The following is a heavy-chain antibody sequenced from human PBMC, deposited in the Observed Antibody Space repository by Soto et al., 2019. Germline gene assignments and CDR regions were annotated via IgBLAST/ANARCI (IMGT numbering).Heavy chain of an antibody. V-gene: IGHV4-59*01. CDR1: GGSISSYY. J-gene: IGHJ5*02. Sequence: KPSETLSLTCTVSGGSISSYYWSWIRQPPGKGLEWIGYIYYSGSTNYNPSLKSRVTISVDTSKNQFSLKLSSVTAADTAVYYCARAKTLTRFDPWGQGTLVTVSS. CDR3: ARAKTLTRFDP. D-gene: IGHD3-10*01. CDR2: IYYSGST.